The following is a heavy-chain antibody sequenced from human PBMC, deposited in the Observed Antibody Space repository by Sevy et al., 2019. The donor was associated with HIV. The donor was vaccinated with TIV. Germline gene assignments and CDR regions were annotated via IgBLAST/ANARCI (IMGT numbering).Heavy chain of an antibody. Sequence: GGSLRLSCAASGFTFTNAWMNWVRQVPGKGLEWVGRIKSETYSGTTDYAAPVKGRFTIPREDSDNALYLQMNSLKTVGRAGYYGATDFGLQWDLLGARFFDAWGQGTLVTVSS. V-gene: IGHV3-15*07. D-gene: IGHD3-3*01. J-gene: IGHJ4*02. CDR1: GFTFTNAW. CDR3: ATDFGLQWDLLGARFFDA. CDR2: IKSETYSGTT.